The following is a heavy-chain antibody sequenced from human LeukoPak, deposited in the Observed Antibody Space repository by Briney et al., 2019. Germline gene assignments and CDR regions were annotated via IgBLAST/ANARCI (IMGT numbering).Heavy chain of an antibody. J-gene: IGHJ4*02. Sequence: PSETLSLTCAVSGGSLSGYYWTWIRQPPGKGLEWIGEINHSGGTNYNPSLKSRVTISVDTSKNQFSLKLRSVTAADTAVYCCARNDSSGYFDYWGQGTLVTVSS. D-gene: IGHD3-22*01. CDR1: GGSLSGYY. CDR2: INHSGGT. V-gene: IGHV4-34*01. CDR3: ARNDSSGYFDY.